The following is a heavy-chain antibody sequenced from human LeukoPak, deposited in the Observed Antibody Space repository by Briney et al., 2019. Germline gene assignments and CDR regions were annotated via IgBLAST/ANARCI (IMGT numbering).Heavy chain of an antibody. Sequence: ASVKVSCKTSGYTFTSYGIGWVRQAPGQGLEWMGWLSVYNGHTNYAQKFQGVFTMTTDTSTGTAYMELRSLRSDDTAVYYCARLLLTEYKSGWYGHNFDYWGQGTQVTASS. J-gene: IGHJ4*02. CDR1: GYTFTSYG. CDR3: ARLLLTEYKSGWYGHNFDY. CDR2: LSVYNGHT. V-gene: IGHV1-18*01. D-gene: IGHD6-13*01.